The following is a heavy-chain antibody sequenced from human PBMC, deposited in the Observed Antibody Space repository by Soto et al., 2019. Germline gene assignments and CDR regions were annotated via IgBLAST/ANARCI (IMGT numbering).Heavy chain of an antibody. J-gene: IGHJ6*02. D-gene: IGHD6-19*01. Sequence: GGSLRLSCAASGFTFSSYAMSWVRQAPGKGLEWVSAISGSGGSTYYADSVKGRFTISRDNSKNTLYLQMNSLRAEDTAVYYCAKAQYRYPQWLVLYYGMDVWGQGTTVTVSS. CDR1: GFTFSSYA. CDR2: ISGSGGST. CDR3: AKAQYRYPQWLVLYYGMDV. V-gene: IGHV3-23*01.